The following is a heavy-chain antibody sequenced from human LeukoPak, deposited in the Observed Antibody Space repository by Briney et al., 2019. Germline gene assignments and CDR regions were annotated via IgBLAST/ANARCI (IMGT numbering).Heavy chain of an antibody. CDR1: GDSFSPYY. V-gene: IGHV4-4*07. CDR2: IYHTGHT. CDR3: ARDRCDYDVLRGYYGGYDYDK. D-gene: IGHD3-3*01. Sequence: SETLSLTCTVSGDSFSPYYWAWIRQPAGMGLEWIGRIYHTGHTDYNPSLKSRLTLSLDTSNRQVSLKLTSVTAADTAVYFCARDRCDYDVLRGYYGGYDYDKWGQGTLVTVSS. J-gene: IGHJ4*02.